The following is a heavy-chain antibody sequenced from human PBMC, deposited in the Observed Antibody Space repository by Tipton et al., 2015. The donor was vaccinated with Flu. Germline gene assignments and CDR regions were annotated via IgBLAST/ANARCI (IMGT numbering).Heavy chain of an antibody. D-gene: IGHD4-11*01. J-gene: IGHJ4*02. CDR1: GYSISSGYY. Sequence: VKPSEALSLTCTVSGYSISSGYYWGWIRQPPGKGLEWIGSIDHSGTTYYNPSLKSRVTISVDTSKNQFSLKLSSVTAADTAVFYCASHAYSRGRAGHWGQGTRVTVSS. CDR3: ASHAYSRGRAGH. CDR2: IDHSGTT. V-gene: IGHV4-38-2*02.